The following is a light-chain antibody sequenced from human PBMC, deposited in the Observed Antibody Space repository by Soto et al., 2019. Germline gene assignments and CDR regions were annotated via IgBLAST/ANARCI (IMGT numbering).Light chain of an antibody. V-gene: IGKV1-27*01. CDR2: GAS. Sequence: DIQMTQSPSSLSASVGDRVTITCRASQDISTSLAWHQQKPGKVPNLLIYGASTLQSGVPSRFSGSGSGTDFTLTITSLQPEDVATYYCQKYKSAPYTFGPGTKVDVK. CDR1: QDISTS. CDR3: QKYKSAPYT. J-gene: IGKJ3*01.